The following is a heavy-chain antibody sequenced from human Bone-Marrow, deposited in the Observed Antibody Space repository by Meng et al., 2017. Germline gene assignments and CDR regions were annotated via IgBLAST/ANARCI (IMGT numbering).Heavy chain of an antibody. J-gene: IGHJ2*01. CDR3: ARRGYYYDSSGYYCWYFDL. V-gene: IGHV5-51*01. CDR1: GYSFTSYW. D-gene: IGHD3-22*01. Sequence: KVSCKGSGYSFTSYWIGWVRQMPGKGLEWRGIIYPGDSDTRYSPSFQGQVTISADKSISTAYPQWSSLKASDTAMYYCARRGYYYDSSGYYCWYFDLWGRGTLVTVSS. CDR2: IYPGDSDT.